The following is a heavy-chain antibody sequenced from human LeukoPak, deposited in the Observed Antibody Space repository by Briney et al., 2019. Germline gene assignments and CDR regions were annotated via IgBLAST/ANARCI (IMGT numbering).Heavy chain of an antibody. CDR1: GFTFSNAW. V-gene: IGHV3-15*01. CDR2: IKSKTDGGTT. CDR3: TTDGAYNWNDVAWFDP. D-gene: IGHD1-1*01. Sequence: GGSLRLSCAASGFTFSNAWMSGVRQAPGKGREWFGGIKSKTDGGTTDYAAPVKGRFTISRDDSKNTLYLQMNSLKTEDTAVYYCTTDGAYNWNDVAWFDPWGQGTLVTVSS. J-gene: IGHJ5*02.